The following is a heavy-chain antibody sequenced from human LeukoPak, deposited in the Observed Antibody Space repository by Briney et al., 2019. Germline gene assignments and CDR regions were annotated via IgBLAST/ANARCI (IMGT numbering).Heavy chain of an antibody. CDR2: IWYDGSNK. D-gene: IGHD2-2*03. CDR1: GFTFSSYG. V-gene: IGHV3-33*01. Sequence: GGSLRLSCAASGFTFSSYGMHWVRQAPGKGLEWVAVIWYDGSNKYYADSVKGRFTISRDNPKNTLYLQMNSLRAEDTAVYYCARDGYCSSTSCFSWAFDIWGQGTMVTVSS. CDR3: ARDGYCSSTSCFSWAFDI. J-gene: IGHJ3*02.